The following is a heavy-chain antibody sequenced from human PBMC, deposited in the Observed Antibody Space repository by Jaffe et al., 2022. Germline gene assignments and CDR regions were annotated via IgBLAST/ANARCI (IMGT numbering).Heavy chain of an antibody. CDR1: GYTFTSYG. CDR2: ISAYNGNT. D-gene: IGHD4-17*01. V-gene: IGHV1-18*01. Sequence: QVQLVQSGAEVKKPGASVKVSCKASGYTFTSYGISWVRQAPGQGLEWMGWISAYNGNTNYAQKLQGRVTMTTDTSTSTAYMELRSLRSDDTAVYYCARVGKIMNYGDYVDAFDIWGQGTMVTVSS. CDR3: ARVGKIMNYGDYVDAFDI. J-gene: IGHJ3*02.